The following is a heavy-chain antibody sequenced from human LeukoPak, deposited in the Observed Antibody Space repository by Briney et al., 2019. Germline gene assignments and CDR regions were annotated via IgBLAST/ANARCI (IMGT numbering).Heavy chain of an antibody. CDR3: ASSSWTLEYFQH. CDR1: GGSISSSSYY. D-gene: IGHD6-13*01. J-gene: IGHJ1*01. Sequence: SETLSLTCTVSGGSISSSSYYWGWIRQPPGKGLEWSGSIYYSGSTYYNPSLKSRVTISVDTSKNQFSLKLSSVTAADTAVYYCASSSWTLEYFQHWGQGTLVTVSS. CDR2: IYYSGST. V-gene: IGHV4-39*07.